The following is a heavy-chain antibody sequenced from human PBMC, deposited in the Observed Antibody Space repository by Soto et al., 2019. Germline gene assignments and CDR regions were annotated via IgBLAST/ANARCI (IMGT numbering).Heavy chain of an antibody. J-gene: IGHJ4*03. V-gene: IGHV4-31*03. CDR2: VYHSGST. D-gene: IGHD7-27*01. Sequence: QVQLQESGPGLVKRSQTLSLTCSVSGDSIRGGGHYWNWIRQFPGKGLEWIGYVYHSGSTHYNPSLRGRLTISIDTSKNQFSLRLISVTAADTALYYCARDTGLAPTVWGYWGHGTQVTVSS. CDR3: ARDTGLAPTVWGY. CDR1: GDSIRGGGHY.